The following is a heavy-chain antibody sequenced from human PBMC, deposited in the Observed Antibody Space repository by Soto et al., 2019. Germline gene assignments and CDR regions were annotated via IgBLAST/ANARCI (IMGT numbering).Heavy chain of an antibody. V-gene: IGHV4-31*03. Sequence: QVQLQESGPGLVKPSQTLSLTCTVSGGSISSGGYSWSWIRQHPGKGLEWIGYIYYSGSTYYNPSLKSRVTISVDTSKNRFSLKLSSVTAADTAVYYCARHYDILTVWEWGQGTLVTVSS. J-gene: IGHJ4*02. CDR2: IYYSGST. CDR3: ARHYDILTVWE. CDR1: GGSISSGGYS. D-gene: IGHD3-9*01.